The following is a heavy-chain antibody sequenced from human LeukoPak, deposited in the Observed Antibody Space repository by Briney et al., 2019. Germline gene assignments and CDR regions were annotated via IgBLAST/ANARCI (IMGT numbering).Heavy chain of an antibody. J-gene: IGHJ6*02. D-gene: IGHD3-9*01. CDR2: MNPNSGNT. CDR3: ARGRKPYLLRYFDWLFDYYGMDV. V-gene: IGHV1-8*01. Sequence: ASVKVSCKASGYTFTSYDINWVRQATGQGLEWMGWMNPNSGNTGYAQKFQGRVTMTRNTSISTAYMELSSLRSEDTAVYYCARGRKPYLLRYFDWLFDYYGMDVWGQGTTVTVSS. CDR1: GYTFTSYD.